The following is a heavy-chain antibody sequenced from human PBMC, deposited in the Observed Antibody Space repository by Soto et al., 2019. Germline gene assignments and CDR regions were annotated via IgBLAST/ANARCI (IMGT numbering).Heavy chain of an antibody. CDR3: ARGRLVAGTVDY. D-gene: IGHD1-7*01. Sequence: QVQLVQSGAEVKKPGASVKVSCKASGYTFTSYDIKWVRRATGQGLEWMGWMNPSTGSTGFAQKFQGRVTMISNTSISTAYLELSSLTSEDTAVYYCARGRLVAGTVDYWGQGTLVTVSS. CDR2: MNPSTGST. CDR1: GYTFTSYD. V-gene: IGHV1-8*01. J-gene: IGHJ4*02.